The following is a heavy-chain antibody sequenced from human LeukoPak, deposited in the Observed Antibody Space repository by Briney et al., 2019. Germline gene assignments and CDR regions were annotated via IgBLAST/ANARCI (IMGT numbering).Heavy chain of an antibody. D-gene: IGHD3-10*01. CDR1: GYTFTSYG. Sequence: GASVKVSCKASGYTFTSYGISWVRQAPGQGLEWMGRIIPILGIANYAQKFQGRVTITADKSTSTAYMELSSLRSEDTAVYYCARDGGYYGSGRDPQGWFDPWGQGTLVTVSS. V-gene: IGHV1-69*04. CDR2: IIPILGIA. CDR3: ARDGGYYGSGRDPQGWFDP. J-gene: IGHJ5*02.